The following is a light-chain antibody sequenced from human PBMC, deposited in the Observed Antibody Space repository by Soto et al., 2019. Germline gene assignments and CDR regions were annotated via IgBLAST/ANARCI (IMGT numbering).Light chain of an antibody. J-gene: IGLJ2*01. CDR1: SSDVGGYDY. CDR3: PSYAGTSNVI. CDR2: EVT. Sequence: QSALTQPPSASGSPGQSVTISCTGTSSDVGGYDYVSWYQQQSGKAPKLIIYEVTNRPSGVPDRCTGSKSGNTASLTVSGLQDEDEADYYCPSYAGTSNVIFGAGTKLTVL. V-gene: IGLV2-8*01.